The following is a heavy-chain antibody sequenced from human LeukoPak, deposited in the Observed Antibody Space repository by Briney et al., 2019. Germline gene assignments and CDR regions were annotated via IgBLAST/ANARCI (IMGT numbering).Heavy chain of an antibody. D-gene: IGHD4-17*01. CDR1: GGSISSSSYY. CDR3: ARDHPEVGYGDYIRGNYGMDV. J-gene: IGHJ6*02. V-gene: IGHV4-39*07. CDR2: IYYSGST. Sequence: SETLSLTCTVSGGSISSSSYYWGWIRQPPGKGLEWIGSIYYSGSTYYNPSLKSRVTISVDTSKNQFSLKLSSVTAADTAVYYCARDHPEVGYGDYIRGNYGMDVWGQGTTVTVSS.